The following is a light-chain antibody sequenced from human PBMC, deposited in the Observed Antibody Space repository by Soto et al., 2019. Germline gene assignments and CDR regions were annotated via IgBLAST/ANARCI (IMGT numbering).Light chain of an antibody. J-gene: IGKJ5*01. CDR2: AAS. CDR1: QTISSN. CDR3: QQSYSTPSIT. Sequence: DIQMTQSPSSLSASVGDRVTITCRASQTISSNLNWYQQKPGKAPKLLIYAASNLQSGVPSRFSGSGSGTDFTLTISNLQPEDFATYYCQQSYSTPSITFGQGTRLEMK. V-gene: IGKV1-39*01.